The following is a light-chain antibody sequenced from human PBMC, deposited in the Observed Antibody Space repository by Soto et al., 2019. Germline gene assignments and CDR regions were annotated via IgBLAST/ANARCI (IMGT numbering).Light chain of an antibody. CDR2: AAS. V-gene: IGKV1-8*01. Sequence: IQMTQTPSSVSASVGDRVTITCRASEDISYWVAWYQQKPGKAPKLLIYAASTLQSGVPSRFSGSGSGTDFTLTISCLQSEDFATYYCQQYYSYPPTFGQGTKVDIK. J-gene: IGKJ1*01. CDR3: QQYYSYPPT. CDR1: EDISYW.